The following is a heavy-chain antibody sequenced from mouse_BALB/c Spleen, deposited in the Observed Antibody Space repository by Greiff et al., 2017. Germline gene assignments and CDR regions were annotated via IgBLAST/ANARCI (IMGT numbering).Heavy chain of an antibody. CDR2: IWSGGST. V-gene: IGHV2-2*02. CDR1: GFSLNSYG. D-gene: IGHD1-1*01. CDR3: ARGGYGRYFDV. J-gene: IGHJ1*01. Sequence: VQLQQSGPGLVQPSQCLSITCTVSGFSLNSYGVHWVRQSPGKGLEWLGVIWSGGSTDYNAAFISRLSISKDNSKSKVFFKMNSLQANDTAIYYCARGGYGRYFDVGGAGTTDTVSS.